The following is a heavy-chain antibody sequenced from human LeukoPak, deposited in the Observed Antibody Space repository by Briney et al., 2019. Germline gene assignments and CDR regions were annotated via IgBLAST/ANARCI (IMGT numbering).Heavy chain of an antibody. D-gene: IGHD6-13*01. CDR3: AKDLYGPGEAAAGTLDY. CDR1: GFSFSDYN. J-gene: IGHJ4*02. CDR2: ISSGSTHI. V-gene: IGHV3-21*06. Sequence: GGSLRLSCAASGFSFSDYNMNWVRQAPGKGLEWVSSISSGSTHIYYADSVKGRFTISRDNAKNSLYLQMNSLRAEDTAVYYCAKDLYGPGEAAAGTLDYWGQGTLVTVSS.